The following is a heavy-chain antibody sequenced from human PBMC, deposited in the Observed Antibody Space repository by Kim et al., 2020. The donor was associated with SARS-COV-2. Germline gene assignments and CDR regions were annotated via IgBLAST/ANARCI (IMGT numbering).Heavy chain of an antibody. CDR1: GGSISSSSYY. J-gene: IGHJ2*01. CDR3: ARRGRDSSGYYFPSNWYFDL. D-gene: IGHD3-22*01. CDR2: IYYSGST. Sequence: SETLSLTCTVSGGSISSSSYYWGWIRQPPGKGLEWIGSIYYSGSTYYNPSLKSRVTISVDTSKNQFSLKLRSVTAADTAVYYCARRGRDSSGYYFPSNWYFDLWGRGTLVTVSS. V-gene: IGHV4-39*01.